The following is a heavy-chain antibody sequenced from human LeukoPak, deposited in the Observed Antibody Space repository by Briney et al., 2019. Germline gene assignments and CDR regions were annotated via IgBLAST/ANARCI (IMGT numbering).Heavy chain of an antibody. CDR2: IYSSGST. CDR1: GDSIINYF. CDR3: ARSPLSDLARSQWFDS. D-gene: IGHD3-3*01. Sequence: SETLSLTCTVSGDSIINYFWSWIRQPPGKGLEWIGYIYSSGSTNYNPSLKSRVTISIDTSQNQFSLKLNSVSAADTAVYFCARSPLSDLARSQWFDSWGQGTLVTVSS. V-gene: IGHV4-59*01. J-gene: IGHJ5*01.